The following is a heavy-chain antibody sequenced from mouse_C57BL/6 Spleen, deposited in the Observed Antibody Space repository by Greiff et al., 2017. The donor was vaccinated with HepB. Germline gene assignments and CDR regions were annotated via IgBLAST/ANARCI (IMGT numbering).Heavy chain of an antibody. Sequence: EVQLQQSGPVLVKPGASVKMSCKASGYTFTDYYMNWVKQSHGKSLEWIGVINPYNGGTSYNQKFKGKATLTVDKSSSTAYMELNSLTSADSAVYYCARNGYDDGGYFAYWGQGTTLTVSS. CDR2: INPYNGGT. CDR3: ARNGYDDGGYFAY. D-gene: IGHD2-2*01. V-gene: IGHV1-19*01. J-gene: IGHJ2*01. CDR1: GYTFTDYY.